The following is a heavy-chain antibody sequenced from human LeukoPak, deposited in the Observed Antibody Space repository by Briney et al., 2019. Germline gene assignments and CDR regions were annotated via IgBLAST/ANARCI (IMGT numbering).Heavy chain of an antibody. Sequence: ASVKVSCKTSGYTFTAYYMHWVRQAPGQGLEWMGWINPNSGGTNYAQKFQGRVTMTRDTSISTAYMELSRLRSDDTAVYYCARGVRYYYDSSGYYYYYMDVWGKGTTVTISS. CDR3: ARGVRYYYDSSGYYYYYMDV. D-gene: IGHD3-22*01. J-gene: IGHJ6*03. V-gene: IGHV1-2*02. CDR1: GYTFTAYY. CDR2: INPNSGGT.